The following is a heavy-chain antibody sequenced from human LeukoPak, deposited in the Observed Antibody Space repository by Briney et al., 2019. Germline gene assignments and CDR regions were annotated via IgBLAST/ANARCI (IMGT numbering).Heavy chain of an antibody. CDR3: ARSPVVPAAMPRGNSGFDY. J-gene: IGHJ4*02. D-gene: IGHD2-2*01. CDR2: IYYSGST. CDR1: GGSISSYY. V-gene: IGHV4-59*08. Sequence: PSETLSLTCTVSGGSISSYYWSWIRQPPGKGLGWIGYIYYSGSTNYNPSLKSRVTISVDTSKNQFSLKLSSVTAADTAVYYCARSPVVPAAMPRGNSGFDYWGQGTLVTVSS.